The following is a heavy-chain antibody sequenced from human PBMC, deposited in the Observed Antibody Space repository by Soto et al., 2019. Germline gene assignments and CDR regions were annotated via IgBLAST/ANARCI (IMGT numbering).Heavy chain of an antibody. CDR2: INPDSGGT. V-gene: IGHV1-2*04. Sequence: QVQLVQSGDEVKKPGASVKVSCKASGYTFTDYYIHWVRQAPGQGLEWMGWINPDSGGTDYAQKFQGSVAMTRDTSISTAYMELSRLTSDDAAVYYCARDRCTAGSCFDYWGQGTPVTVSS. D-gene: IGHD2-15*01. CDR3: ARDRCTAGSCFDY. J-gene: IGHJ4*02. CDR1: GYTFTDYY.